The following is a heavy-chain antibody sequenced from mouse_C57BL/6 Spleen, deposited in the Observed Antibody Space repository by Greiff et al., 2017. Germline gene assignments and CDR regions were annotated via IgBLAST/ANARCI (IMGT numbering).Heavy chain of an antibody. D-gene: IGHD1-1*01. J-gene: IGHJ1*03. CDR1: GYSFTDYN. CDR2: INPNYGTT. Sequence: VQLQQSGPELVKPGASVKISCKASGYSFTDYNMNWVKQSNGKGLEWIGVINPNYGTTSYNQKFKGKATLTVDQSSSTAYMQLNSLTSEDSAVYYCARYNYYGSSYLWYFDVWGTGTTVTVSS. V-gene: IGHV1-39*01. CDR3: ARYNYYGSSYLWYFDV.